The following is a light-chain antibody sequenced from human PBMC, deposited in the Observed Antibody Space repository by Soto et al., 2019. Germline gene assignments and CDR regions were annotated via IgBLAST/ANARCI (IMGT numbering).Light chain of an antibody. V-gene: IGLV2-14*01. Sequence: QSALSQPASFSASPGQASTITCTGSSDDIGTYEYISWHQHHPGKAPKLIIFGVYDRPSGVSDRFSGSKSGNTASLTIFGLQLEDEAVYYCSSYTSGSTITWVFGTGTKVNVL. CDR3: SSYTSGSTITWV. J-gene: IGLJ1*01. CDR2: GVY. CDR1: SDDIGTYEY.